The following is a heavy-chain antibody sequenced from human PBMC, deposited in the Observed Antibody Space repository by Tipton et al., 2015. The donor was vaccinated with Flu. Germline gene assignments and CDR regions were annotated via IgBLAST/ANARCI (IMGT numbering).Heavy chain of an antibody. CDR2: VHHSGST. Sequence: TLSLTCGVSGGSIRGGSDYWTWIRQSPGKGLEWIGDVHHSGSTRYNPSLKSRVRISIDVSRNVFSLRLDSVTAADSAIYYCAREECSGYSCFKGAFDVWAQGTKVTVSS. CDR3: AREECSGYSCFKGAFDV. CDR1: GGSIRGGSDY. D-gene: IGHD3-22*01. J-gene: IGHJ3*01. V-gene: IGHV4-61*03.